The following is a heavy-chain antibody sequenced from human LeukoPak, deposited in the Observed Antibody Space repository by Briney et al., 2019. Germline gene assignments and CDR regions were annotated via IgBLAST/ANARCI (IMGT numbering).Heavy chain of an antibody. J-gene: IGHJ4*02. Sequence: PGGSLRLSCAASGFTVSSNYMSWVRQAPGKGLEWVSVIYSGGSTYYADSVKGRFTISRDNSKNTLYLQMNSLRAEDTAVYYCARGGLVGPTPYLDSWGQGTLVTVSS. V-gene: IGHV3-66*01. D-gene: IGHD1-26*01. CDR3: ARGGLVGPTPYLDS. CDR2: IYSGGST. CDR1: GFTVSSNY.